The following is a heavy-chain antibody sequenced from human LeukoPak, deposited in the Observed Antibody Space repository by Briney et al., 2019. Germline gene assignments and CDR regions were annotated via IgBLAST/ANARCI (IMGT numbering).Heavy chain of an antibody. D-gene: IGHD3-3*01. J-gene: IGHJ4*02. V-gene: IGHV3-23*01. CDR3: AKSPIFGVVIIYPFDY. Sequence: GGSLRLSCAASGFIFSSYAMSWVRQAPGKGLEWVSAISGSGGSTYYADSVKGRFTISRDNSKNTLYLQMNSLRAEDTAVYYCAKSPIFGVVIIYPFDYWGQGTLVTVSS. CDR1: GFIFSSYA. CDR2: ISGSGGST.